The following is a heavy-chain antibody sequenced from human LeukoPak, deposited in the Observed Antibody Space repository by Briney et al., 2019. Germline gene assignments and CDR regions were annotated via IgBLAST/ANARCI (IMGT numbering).Heavy chain of an antibody. CDR1: GGSFSGYY. V-gene: IGHV4-34*01. CDR2: INHSGST. CDR3: ARARDY. Sequence: SETLSLTCAVYGGSFSGYYWSWIRQPPGKGLEWIGEINHSGSTNYNPSLKSRVTISVDTSKNQFSLKLSSVTAADPAVYYCARARDYWGQGTLVTVSS. J-gene: IGHJ4*02.